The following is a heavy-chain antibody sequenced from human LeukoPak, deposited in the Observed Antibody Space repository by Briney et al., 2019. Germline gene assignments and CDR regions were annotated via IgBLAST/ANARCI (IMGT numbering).Heavy chain of an antibody. CDR2: INPNSGGT. V-gene: IGHV1-2*04. Sequence: RASVKVSCKASGYTFTGYYMHWVRQAPGQGLEWMGWINPNSGGTNYAQKFQGWVTMTRDTSISTAYMELSRLRSDDTAVYYCARDKWRGGYPKGSADYMDVWGKGTTVTVSS. D-gene: IGHD6-25*01. CDR3: ARDKWRGGYPKGSADYMDV. CDR1: GYTFTGYY. J-gene: IGHJ6*03.